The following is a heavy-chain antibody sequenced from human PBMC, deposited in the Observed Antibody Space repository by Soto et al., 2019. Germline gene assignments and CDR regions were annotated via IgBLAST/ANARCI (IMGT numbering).Heavy chain of an antibody. J-gene: IGHJ4*02. CDR3: ARDRSPYDILTGYYIGSGFDY. Sequence: VQLVESGGGLVKPGGSLRLSCAASGFTFSSYSMNWVRQAPGKGLEWVSSISSSSSYIYYADSVKGRFTISRDNAKNSLYLQMNSLRAEDTAVYYCARDRSPYDILTGYYIGSGFDYWGQGTLVTVSS. CDR1: GFTFSSYS. V-gene: IGHV3-21*01. CDR2: ISSSSSYI. D-gene: IGHD3-9*01.